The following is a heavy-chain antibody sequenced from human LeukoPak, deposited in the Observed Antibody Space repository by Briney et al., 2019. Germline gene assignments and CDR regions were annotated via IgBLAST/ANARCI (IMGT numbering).Heavy chain of an antibody. D-gene: IGHD3-3*01. J-gene: IGHJ6*02. Sequence: GGSLRLSCAASVFTVNSNYMSWVRQAPRKGLEWVSVIYSGGSTYYADSVKGRFTISRDNSRNTLFLQMNSLRVEDTAVYYCARDSDDFWSGSGYYYYGMDVWGQGTTVTVSS. V-gene: IGHV3-66*01. CDR1: VFTVNSNY. CDR3: ARDSDDFWSGSGYYYYGMDV. CDR2: IYSGGST.